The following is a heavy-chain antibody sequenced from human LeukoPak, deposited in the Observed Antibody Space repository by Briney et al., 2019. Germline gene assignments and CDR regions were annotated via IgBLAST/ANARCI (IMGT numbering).Heavy chain of an antibody. D-gene: IGHD5-18*01. CDR1: GGSFSGYY. Sequence: PSEALSLTCAVYGGSFSGYYWSWIRRPPGKGLEWIGEINHSGSTNYNPSLKSRVTISVDTSKNQFSLKLSSVTAADTAVYYCASGRGYSYGYIWFDPWGQGTLVTVSS. CDR3: ASGRGYSYGYIWFDP. V-gene: IGHV4-34*01. J-gene: IGHJ5*02. CDR2: INHSGST.